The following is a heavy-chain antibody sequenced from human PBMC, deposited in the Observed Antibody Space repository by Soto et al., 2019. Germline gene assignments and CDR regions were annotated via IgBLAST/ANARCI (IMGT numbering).Heavy chain of an antibody. V-gene: IGHV3-23*01. D-gene: IGHD1-7*01. CDR1: GITFGSRA. CDR3: VRGTPTPGLDI. Sequence: GGSLRLSCVASGITFGSRAMSWVRQAPGEGLEWVSTITDTGGDTKYADSVRGRFTMSRDSTRNSLYLNMDSLRVEDTATYYCVRGTPTPGLDIWGRGTTLTVSS. J-gene: IGHJ6*02. CDR2: ITDTGGDT.